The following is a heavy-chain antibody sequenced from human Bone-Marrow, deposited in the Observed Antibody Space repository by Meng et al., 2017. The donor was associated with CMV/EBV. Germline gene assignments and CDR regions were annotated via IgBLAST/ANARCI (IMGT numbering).Heavy chain of an antibody. CDR2: ISAYNGNT. J-gene: IGHJ5*02. V-gene: IGHV1-18*01. D-gene: IGHD3-3*01. CDR1: GYTFTSYG. Sequence: ASVKVSCKASGYTFTSYGISWVRQAPGQGLEWMGWISAYNGNTNYAQKLQGRVTMTTDTSTSTAYMELRSLTSDDTAVYYCARDSTIFGVVDHWGQGTLVTVSS. CDR3: ARDSTIFGVVDH.